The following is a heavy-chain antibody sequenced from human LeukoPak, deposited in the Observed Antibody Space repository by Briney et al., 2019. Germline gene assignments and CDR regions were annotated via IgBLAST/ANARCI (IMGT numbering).Heavy chain of an antibody. CDR2: ISGSGGST. D-gene: IGHD3-10*01. Sequence: GGSLRLSCAASGFTFSSYGMSWVRQAPGKGLEWVSAISGSGGSTYYADSVKGRFTISRDNSKNTLYLQMNSLRDEDTAVYYCARGSQPTQYYYGSGSYSFLNYYYMDVWGKGTTVTISS. J-gene: IGHJ6*03. CDR3: ARGSQPTQYYYGSGSYSFLNYYYMDV. CDR1: GFTFSSYG. V-gene: IGHV3-23*01.